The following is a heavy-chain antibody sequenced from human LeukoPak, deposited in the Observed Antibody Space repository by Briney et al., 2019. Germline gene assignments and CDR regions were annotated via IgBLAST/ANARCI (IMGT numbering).Heavy chain of an antibody. CDR1: GYTLTELS. Sequence: ASVKVSCKVSGYTLTELSMHWVRQAPGKGLEWMGGFDPEDGETIYAQKFQGRVTMTRDTSTSTVYMELSSLRSEDTAVYYCARGVPSSTSSLDGMDVWGQGTTVTVSS. V-gene: IGHV1-24*01. CDR3: ARGVPSSTSSLDGMDV. J-gene: IGHJ6*02. D-gene: IGHD2-2*01. CDR2: FDPEDGET.